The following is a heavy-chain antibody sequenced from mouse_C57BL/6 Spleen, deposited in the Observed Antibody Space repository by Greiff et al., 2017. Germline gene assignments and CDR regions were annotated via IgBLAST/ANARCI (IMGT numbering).Heavy chain of an antibody. CDR1: GYTFTDYN. V-gene: IGHV1-18*01. J-gene: IGHJ2*01. D-gene: IGHD1-1*01. CDR3: ARWGITTVAYFDY. Sequence: VQLQQSGPELVKPGASVKIPCKASGYTFTDYNMDWVKQSHGKSLEWIGDINPNNGGTIYNQKFKGKATLTVDKSSSTAYMELRSLTSEDTAVYYCARWGITTVAYFDYWGQGTTLTVSS. CDR2: INPNNGGT.